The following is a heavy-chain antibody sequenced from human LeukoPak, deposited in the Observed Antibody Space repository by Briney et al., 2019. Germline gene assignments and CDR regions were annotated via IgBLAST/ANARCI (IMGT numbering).Heavy chain of an antibody. Sequence: PSETLSLTCAVYGGSFSGYYWSWIRQPPGKGLEWIGYIYYSGSTNYNPSLKSRVTISVDTSKNQFSLKLSSVTAADTAVYYCARAVYYYGSGSYYFDYWGQGTLVTVSS. CDR3: ARAVYYYGSGSYYFDY. CDR1: GGSFSGYY. CDR2: IYYSGST. V-gene: IGHV4-59*01. J-gene: IGHJ4*02. D-gene: IGHD3-10*01.